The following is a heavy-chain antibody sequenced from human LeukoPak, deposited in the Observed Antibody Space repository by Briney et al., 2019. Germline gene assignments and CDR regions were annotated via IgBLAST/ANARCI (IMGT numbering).Heavy chain of an antibody. CDR2: ISYDGSNK. CDR3: ARGRRGDIVVVVAATGATPINWFDP. J-gene: IGHJ5*02. V-gene: IGHV3-30-3*01. CDR1: GFTFSSYA. Sequence: GGSLRLSCAASGFTFSSYAMHWVRQAPGKGLEWVAVISYDGSNKYYADSVKGRFTISRDNSKNTLYLQMNSLRAEDTAVYYCARGRRGDIVVVVAATGATPINWFDPWGQGTLVTVYS. D-gene: IGHD2-15*01.